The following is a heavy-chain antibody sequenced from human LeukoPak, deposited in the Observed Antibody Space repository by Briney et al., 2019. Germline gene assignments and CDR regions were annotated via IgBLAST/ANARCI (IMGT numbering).Heavy chain of an antibody. CDR2: FDPEDGET. V-gene: IGHV1-24*01. CDR1: GYTLTELS. J-gene: IGHJ5*02. Sequence: GASVKVSCKVSGYTLTELSMHWVRQAPGKGLEWMGGFDPEDGETIYAQKFQGRVTMTEDTSTDTAYMELSSLRSEDTAVYYCATTPKRGYAIPSWGGKENWFDPWGQGTLVTVSS. D-gene: IGHD2-8*01. CDR3: ATTPKRGYAIPSWGGKENWFDP.